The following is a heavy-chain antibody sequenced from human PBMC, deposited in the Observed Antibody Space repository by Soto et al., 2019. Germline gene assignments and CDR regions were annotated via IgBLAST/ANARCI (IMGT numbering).Heavy chain of an antibody. V-gene: IGHV4-34*01. CDR2: INHSGST. J-gene: IGHJ4*02. CDR3: ARLLPRHSSPLFDY. Sequence: SETLSLTCAVYGGSFSGYYWSWIRQPPGKGLEWIGEINHSGSTNYNPSLKSRVTISVDTSKNQFSLKLSSVTAADTAVYYCARLLPRHSSPLFDYWGQGTLVTVSS. D-gene: IGHD6-13*01. CDR1: GGSFSGYY.